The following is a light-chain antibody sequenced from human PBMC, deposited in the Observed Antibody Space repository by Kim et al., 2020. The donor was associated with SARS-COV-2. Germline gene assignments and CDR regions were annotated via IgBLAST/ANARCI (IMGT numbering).Light chain of an antibody. CDR2: QDS. CDR3: QAWDSSTAWV. J-gene: IGLJ2*01. CDR1: NMGDKY. V-gene: IGLV3-1*01. Sequence: VSPGQTASITCSGDNMGDKYACWYQQKPGQSPVLVIYQDSKRPSGIPERFSGSNSGNTATLTISGTQAMDEAYYYCQAWDSSTAWVFGGGTQLTVL.